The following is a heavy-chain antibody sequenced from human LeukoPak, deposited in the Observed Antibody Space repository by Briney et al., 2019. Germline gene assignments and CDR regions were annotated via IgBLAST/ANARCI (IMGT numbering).Heavy chain of an antibody. CDR2: INPNSGGT. V-gene: IGHV1-2*02. CDR3: ARVQQLLSAFDI. Sequence: GASVKVSCKASGYTSTGYYMHWVRQAPGQGLEWMGWINPNSGGTNYAQKFQGRVTMTRDTSISTAYMELSRLRSDDTAVYYCARVQQLLSAFDIWGQGTMVTVSS. D-gene: IGHD1-1*01. CDR1: GYTSTGYY. J-gene: IGHJ3*02.